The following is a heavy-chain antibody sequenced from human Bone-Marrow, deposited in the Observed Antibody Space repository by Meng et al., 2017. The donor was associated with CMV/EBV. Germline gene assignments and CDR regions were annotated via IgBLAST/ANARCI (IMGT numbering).Heavy chain of an antibody. D-gene: IGHD2-2*01. CDR2: IYYSGST. CDR3: ARASPAPGFDP. Sequence: CQVSGGSVSSGSYYWSWIRQPPGKGLEWIGYIYYSGSTNYNPSLKSRVTISVDTSKNQFSLKLSSVTAADTAVYYCARASPAPGFDPWGQGTLVTVSS. CDR1: GGSVSSGSYY. J-gene: IGHJ5*02. V-gene: IGHV4-61*01.